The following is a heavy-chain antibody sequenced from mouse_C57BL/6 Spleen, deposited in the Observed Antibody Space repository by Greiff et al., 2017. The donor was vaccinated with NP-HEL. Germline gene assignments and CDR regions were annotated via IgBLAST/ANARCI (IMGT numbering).Heavy chain of an antibody. V-gene: IGHV5-17*01. Sequence: EVKVVESGGGLVKPGGSLKLSCAASGFTFSDYGMHWVRQAPEKGLEWVAYISSGSSTIYYADTVKGRFTISRDNAKNTLFLQMTSLRSEDTAMYYCAKGTYGNYGMDYWGQGTSVTVSS. CDR2: ISSGSSTI. CDR3: AKGTYGNYGMDY. D-gene: IGHD2-1*01. J-gene: IGHJ4*01. CDR1: GFTFSDYG.